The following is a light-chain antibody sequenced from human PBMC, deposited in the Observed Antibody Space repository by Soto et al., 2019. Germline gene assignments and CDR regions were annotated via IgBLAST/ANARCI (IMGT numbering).Light chain of an antibody. CDR3: QQLHGYTIT. J-gene: IGKJ5*01. Sequence: EILRTQSPATMAASPGKRATLSCGASQSVRINVAWYQQKNGQAPRILVYGASTRASGIPDRFSGSGSGTEFTLTISRLQTEDFATYYCQQLHGYTITFGQGTRLEIK. V-gene: IGKV3-15*01. CDR2: GAS. CDR1: QSVRIN.